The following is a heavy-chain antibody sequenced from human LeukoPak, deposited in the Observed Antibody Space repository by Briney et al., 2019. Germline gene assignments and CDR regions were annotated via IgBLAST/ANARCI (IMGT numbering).Heavy chain of an antibody. CDR2: IDWSGGST. CDR1: GFAFDEHG. D-gene: IGHD2-2*01. V-gene: IGHV3-20*04. J-gene: IGHJ4*02. CDR3: ARAPITSPFYFDY. Sequence: GGSLRLSCTASGFAFDEHGMSWVRQVPGKGLEWVSGIDWSGGSTGYADPLRGRFTISRDNAKNSLYLQMDSLRAEDTALHYCARAPITSPFYFDYWGQGTLVTVSS.